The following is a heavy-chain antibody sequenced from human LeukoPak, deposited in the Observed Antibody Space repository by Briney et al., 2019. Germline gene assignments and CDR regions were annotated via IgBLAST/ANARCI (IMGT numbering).Heavy chain of an antibody. V-gene: IGHV3-23*01. CDR2: ISSCDNT. CDR1: GFTFSTNA. D-gene: IGHD5-24*01. CDR3: AKDFEGRLHPLDY. J-gene: IGHJ4*02. Sequence: PGGSLRLSCAASGFTFSTNAMSWVRQAPGKGLEWVSGISSCDNTYYVDSVKGRFTISRDNSKNTLFLQMNSLRAEDTAVYYCAKDFEGRLHPLDYWGQGTLVTVSS.